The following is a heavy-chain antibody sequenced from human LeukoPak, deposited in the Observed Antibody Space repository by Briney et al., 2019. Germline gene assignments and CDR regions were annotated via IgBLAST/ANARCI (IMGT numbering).Heavy chain of an antibody. CDR3: AKVRRIQLWSSPLDY. Sequence: GGSLRLSCAASGFSLSSSVMHWVRQGPGKGLEYVSGIDGSGSSTHYANSLKDRFTISKDNSKNTLYLQMGSLRVEDMAVYYCAKVRRIQLWSSPLDYWGQGTLVTVSS. CDR2: IDGSGSST. J-gene: IGHJ4*02. CDR1: GFSLSSSV. V-gene: IGHV3-64*01. D-gene: IGHD5-18*01.